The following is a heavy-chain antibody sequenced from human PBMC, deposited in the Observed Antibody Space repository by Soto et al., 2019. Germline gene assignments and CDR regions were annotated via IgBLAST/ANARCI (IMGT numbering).Heavy chain of an antibody. CDR1: GGSISSRNYY. V-gene: IGHV4-39*01. CDR3: ARPISLGGGYYF. CDR2: IHYSGTT. J-gene: IGHJ4*02. D-gene: IGHD3-10*01. Sequence: QLQLQESGPGLVKTAETLSLTCTVSGGSISSRNYYWGWIRQPPGEGLEWMGSIHYSGTTYYSPSLKSLFTISVDTSKNQFSLNLSSVTAADTAVDYCARPISLGGGYYFWGQGTLVTVSS.